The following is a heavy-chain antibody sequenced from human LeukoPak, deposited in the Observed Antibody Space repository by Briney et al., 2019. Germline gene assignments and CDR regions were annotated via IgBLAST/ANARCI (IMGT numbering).Heavy chain of an antibody. D-gene: IGHD6-19*01. V-gene: IGHV3-7*04. CDR3: VRGSGWLFDS. CDR2: IKQDGSET. CDR1: DFTFSDFW. Sequence: PGESLRLSCAASDFTFSDFWLAWVRQAPGKGLEWVAIIKQDGSETHYVASVRGRVSISRDNAKNSPYLQMNSLRGEDTAIYYCVRGSGWLFDSWGQGTLVIVSS. J-gene: IGHJ5*01.